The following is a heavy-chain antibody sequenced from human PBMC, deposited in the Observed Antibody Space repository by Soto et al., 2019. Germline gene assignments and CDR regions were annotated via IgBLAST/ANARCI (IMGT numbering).Heavy chain of an antibody. CDR3: ARGPVTIFGVVNPPYNWFDP. V-gene: IGHV1-46*01. Sequence: GASVKVSCKASGYTFTSYYMHWVRQAPGQGLEWMGIINPSGGSTSYAQKFQGRVTMTRDTSTSTVYMELSSLRSEGTAVYYCARGPVTIFGVVNPPYNWFDPWGQGTLVTVSS. J-gene: IGHJ5*02. CDR2: INPSGGST. D-gene: IGHD3-3*01. CDR1: GYTFTSYY.